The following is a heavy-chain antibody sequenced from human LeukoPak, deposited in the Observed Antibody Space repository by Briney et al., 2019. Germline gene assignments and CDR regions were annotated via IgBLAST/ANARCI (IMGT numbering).Heavy chain of an antibody. J-gene: IGHJ3*02. CDR3: VKTMMTFGGVIRTDAFDI. D-gene: IGHD3-16*01. V-gene: IGHV3-64D*06. Sequence: GGSLRLSCSASGFTFSRYAMHWVRQAPGKGLEYVSGTNNNGDSTYYSDSVKARLTISRDNSKNTLFLQMASLRAEDTAVYYCVKTMMTFGGVIRTDAFDIWGQGTMVIVSS. CDR1: GFTFSRYA. CDR2: TNNNGDST.